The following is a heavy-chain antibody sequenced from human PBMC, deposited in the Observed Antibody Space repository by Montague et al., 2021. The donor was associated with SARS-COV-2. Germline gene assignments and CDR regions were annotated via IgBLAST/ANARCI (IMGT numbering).Heavy chain of an antibody. CDR3: ARSTVTNAPFGFSNKLRSRYNGMDV. D-gene: IGHD4-17*01. Sequence: SETLSLTCAVYGGSFSGYYLNWIRQPPGKGLEWIGEINHSGSTNXNPSLKSRVTIAVDTSKSQFSLKVTPVTAADTAVFYCARSTVTNAPFGFSNKLRSRYNGMDVWGQGTTVTVSS. V-gene: IGHV4-34*01. J-gene: IGHJ6*02. CDR2: INHSGST. CDR1: GGSFSGYY.